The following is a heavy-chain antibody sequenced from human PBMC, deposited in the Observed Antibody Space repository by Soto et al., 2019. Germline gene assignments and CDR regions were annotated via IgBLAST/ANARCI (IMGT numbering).Heavy chain of an antibody. J-gene: IGHJ6*02. CDR3: ARDLDYYGSGSHYYYGMGV. CDR2: IVPIYGTR. V-gene: IGHV1-69*13. Sequence: GASVKVSCKASGGTFSRYAFSWVRQAPGQGLEWMGGIVPIYGTRGFAQKFRGRLMITADEPTRTAYMELSSLRSEDTAVYYCARDLDYYGSGSHYYYGMGVWGQGTTVTVSS. D-gene: IGHD3-10*01. CDR1: GGTFSRYA.